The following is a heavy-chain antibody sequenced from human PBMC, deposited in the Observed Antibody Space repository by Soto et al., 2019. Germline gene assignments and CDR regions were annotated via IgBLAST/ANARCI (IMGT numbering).Heavy chain of an antibody. Sequence: QVQLVQSGAEEKKPGASVKVSCKASGYTFTGYYMHWVRQAPGQGLEWMGWINPNSGGTNYAQKFQGRVTMTSETSSSTAYMELSRLRSDDTAVYYCARDYRYDFWSVYYTYYYYGMDVWGQGTTVTVSS. CDR1: GYTFTGYY. V-gene: IGHV1-2*02. CDR3: ARDYRYDFWSVYYTYYYYGMDV. J-gene: IGHJ6*02. CDR2: INPNSGGT. D-gene: IGHD3-3*01.